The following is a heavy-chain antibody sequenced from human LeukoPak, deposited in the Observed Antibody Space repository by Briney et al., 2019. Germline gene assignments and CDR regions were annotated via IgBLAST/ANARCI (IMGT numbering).Heavy chain of an antibody. D-gene: IGHD4-17*01. V-gene: IGHV1-18*01. CDR3: ARDRDYGDYSDVFDI. Sequence: GASVKVSCKASGYTFTSYGISWVRQAPGQGLECMGWISAYNGNTNYAQKLQGRVTMTTDTSTSTAYMELSSLRSEDTAVYYCARDRDYGDYSDVFDIWGQGTMVTVSS. J-gene: IGHJ3*02. CDR2: ISAYNGNT. CDR1: GYTFTSYG.